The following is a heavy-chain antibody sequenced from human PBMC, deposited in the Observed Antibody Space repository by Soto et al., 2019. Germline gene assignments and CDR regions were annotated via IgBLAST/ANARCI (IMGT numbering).Heavy chain of an antibody. V-gene: IGHV3-74*01. CDR1: GFTFSTYW. J-gene: IGHJ6*02. Sequence: HPGGSLRLSCAASGFTFSTYWMRWVRQAPGKGLVWVSRISSDGSSTSYADSVKGRFTISRDNTKNTLYLQMNSLRAEDTAVYYCARSRDSGSYDMDVWGQGTTVTVSS. D-gene: IGHD3-10*01. CDR3: ARSRDSGSYDMDV. CDR2: ISSDGSST.